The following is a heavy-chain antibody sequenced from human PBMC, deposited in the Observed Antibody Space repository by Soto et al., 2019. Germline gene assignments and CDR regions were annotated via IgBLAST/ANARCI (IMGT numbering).Heavy chain of an antibody. Sequence: QVQLQESGPGLVKPSETLSLTCTVSVSGGSVSTGVHYWSWIRQPPGKGLEWIGYIYYSGSTNYNPSLKSRVTISVDTSKDQFPLKLTSVTAVDTALYYCAIRYYARRYWFDRWGRGTRVTVSS. CDR2: IYYSGST. CDR3: AIRYYARRYWFDR. CDR1: GGSVSTGVHY. D-gene: IGHD2-8*02. V-gene: IGHV4-61*08. J-gene: IGHJ2*01.